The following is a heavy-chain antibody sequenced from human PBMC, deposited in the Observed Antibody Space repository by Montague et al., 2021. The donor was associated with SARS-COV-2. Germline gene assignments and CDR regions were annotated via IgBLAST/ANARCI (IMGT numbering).Heavy chain of an antibody. V-gene: IGHV4-39*07. Sequence: SETLSLTCTVSGGSISSSSYYWGWIRQPPGKGLEWIGSIHYSGSTYYNPSLKSRVTISVDTSKNQFSLKLSSVTAADTAVYYCARGGDMNWFDPWGQGTLVTVSS. CDR2: IHYSGST. CDR1: GGSISSSSYY. D-gene: IGHD2-21*01. J-gene: IGHJ5*02. CDR3: ARGGDMNWFDP.